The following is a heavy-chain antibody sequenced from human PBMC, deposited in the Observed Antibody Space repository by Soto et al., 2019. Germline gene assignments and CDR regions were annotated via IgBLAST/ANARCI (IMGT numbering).Heavy chain of an antibody. D-gene: IGHD4-17*01. CDR2: IYHSGNT. CDR1: GYSISLGYY. J-gene: IGHJ4*02. Sequence: SETLSLTCAVSGYSISLGYYWGWIRQPPGKGLEWIGSIYHSGNTYYSPSLKSRVSISLDTSKNHFSLELTSVTAADTAVYYCARGTYGDYEDYWGQGTLVTVSS. V-gene: IGHV4-38-2*01. CDR3: ARGTYGDYEDY.